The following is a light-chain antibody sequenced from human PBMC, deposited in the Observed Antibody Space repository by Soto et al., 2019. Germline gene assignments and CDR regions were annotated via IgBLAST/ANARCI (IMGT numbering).Light chain of an antibody. Sequence: MPQETSTGSGPPGESSTLYWSVSDGVCNHLAWYQQKPGQAPRLLIYGASTRATGIPARFSGSGSGTDFTLTISSLQSEDFAVYYCQQYNSCPPLTFGQGTKVDIK. J-gene: IGKJ4*01. CDR2: GAS. CDR3: QQYNSCPPLT. CDR1: DGVCNH. V-gene: IGKV3-15*01.